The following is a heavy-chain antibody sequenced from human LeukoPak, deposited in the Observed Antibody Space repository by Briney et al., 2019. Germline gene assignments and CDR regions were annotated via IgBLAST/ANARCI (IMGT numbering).Heavy chain of an antibody. Sequence: ASETLSLTCTVSGASISNFYWSWIRQPPGKGLEWIGYISYIGSTNYNPSLKSRVTISVDTSKNQFSLRLTSVTAADTAVYCCARHGGRYSSSSGLLDYWGQGTLVTVSS. J-gene: IGHJ4*02. D-gene: IGHD6-6*01. V-gene: IGHV4-59*08. CDR3: ARHGGRYSSSSGLLDY. CDR1: GASISNFY. CDR2: ISYIGST.